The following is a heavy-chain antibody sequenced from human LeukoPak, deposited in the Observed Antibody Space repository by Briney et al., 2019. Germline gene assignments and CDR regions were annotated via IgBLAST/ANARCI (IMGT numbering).Heavy chain of an antibody. Sequence: ASVKVSCKASGGTFSTNAISWVRQAPGQGLEWMGWINPNSGGTNYAQKFQGRVTMTRDTSISTAYMELSRLRSDDTAVYYCAISSGWLDFDYWGQGTLVTVSS. D-gene: IGHD6-19*01. CDR1: GGTFSTNA. V-gene: IGHV1-2*02. J-gene: IGHJ4*02. CDR2: INPNSGGT. CDR3: AISSGWLDFDY.